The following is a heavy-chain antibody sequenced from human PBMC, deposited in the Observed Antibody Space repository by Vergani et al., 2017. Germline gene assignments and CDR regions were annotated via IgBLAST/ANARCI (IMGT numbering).Heavy chain of an antibody. Sequence: QVQLQQWGAGLLKPSETLSLTCAVYGGSFSGYYWSWIRQPPGKGLDGIGEINHSGSTNYNPSLKSRVTISVDTSKNQFALKLSSVTAADAAVDYFARARPAYGSGSYYNAPRYFDYWGQGTLVTVSS. D-gene: IGHD3-10*01. CDR3: ARARPAYGSGSYYNAPRYFDY. CDR2: INHSGST. CDR1: GGSFSGYY. J-gene: IGHJ4*02. V-gene: IGHV4-34*01.